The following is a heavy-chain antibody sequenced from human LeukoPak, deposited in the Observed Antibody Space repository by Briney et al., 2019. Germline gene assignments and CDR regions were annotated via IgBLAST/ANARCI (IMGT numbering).Heavy chain of an antibody. CDR1: GFTFDDYA. J-gene: IGHJ2*01. Sequence: GGSLRLSCAASGFTFDDYAMHWVRQAPGKGLEWVSGISYNSDTIAYADSVKGRFTISRDNAKNSLYLQMDSLRAEDTALYYCAKDYCGGDCYSGWYFDLWGRGTLVTVSS. V-gene: IGHV3-9*01. CDR2: ISYNSDTI. D-gene: IGHD2-21*02. CDR3: AKDYCGGDCYSGWYFDL.